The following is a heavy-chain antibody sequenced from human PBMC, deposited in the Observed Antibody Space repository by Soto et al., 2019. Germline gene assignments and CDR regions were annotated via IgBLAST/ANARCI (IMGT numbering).Heavy chain of an antibody. Sequence: GSLRLSCAASGFTFRNYAMSWARQASGKGLEWVSAISGSGGTTHYADSVKGRFTISRDNSKNTLYLQMNSLRVEDTAVYYCAKDRSSTSCYAFDYWGQGSLVTVSS. CDR1: GFTFRNYA. D-gene: IGHD2-2*01. J-gene: IGHJ4*02. V-gene: IGHV3-23*01. CDR2: ISGSGGTT. CDR3: AKDRSSTSCYAFDY.